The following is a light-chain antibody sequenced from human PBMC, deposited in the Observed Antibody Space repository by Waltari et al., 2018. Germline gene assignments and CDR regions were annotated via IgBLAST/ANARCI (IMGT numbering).Light chain of an antibody. CDR2: GAS. CDR1: QDISTG. J-gene: IGKJ3*01. CDR3: QQYYSLSF. V-gene: IGKV1-NL1*01. Sequence: DIQMTQSPSSLSASVGDRVVITCRASQDISTGVAWYQQKPGKAPKLLISGASGLESGVPSRFSGSGSGTDFTLTINSLQPEDFATYFCQQYYSLSFFGPGTKVDVE.